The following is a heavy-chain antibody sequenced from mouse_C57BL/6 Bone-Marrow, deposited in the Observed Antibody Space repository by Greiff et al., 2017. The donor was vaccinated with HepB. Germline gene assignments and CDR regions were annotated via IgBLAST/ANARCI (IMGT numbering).Heavy chain of an antibody. Sequence: QVQLQQSGAELMKPGASVKLSCKATGYTFTGYWIEWVKQRPGHGLEWIGEILPGSGSTNYNEKFKGKATFTADTSSNTAYMQLSSLTTEDSAIYYCARGGVIYYYGSSHFDYWGQGTTLTVSS. CDR2: ILPGSGST. CDR1: GYTFTGYW. V-gene: IGHV1-9*01. J-gene: IGHJ2*01. CDR3: ARGGVIYYYGSSHFDY. D-gene: IGHD1-1*01.